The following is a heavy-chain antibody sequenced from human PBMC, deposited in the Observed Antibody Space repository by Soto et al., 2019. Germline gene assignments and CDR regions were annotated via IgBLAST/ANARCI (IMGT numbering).Heavy chain of an antibody. V-gene: IGHV4-30-4*02. J-gene: IGHJ5*02. Sequence: PSETLSLTCTVSGGSISTGDSFWTWIRQPPGKGLEWIGHIYYSGNTYYNPSLKSRVTISVDTSKNQFSLKLSSVTASDTALYYCARAAGEGSPYNWFDPWGQGTLVTVSS. CDR2: IYYSGNT. CDR1: GGSISTGDSF. CDR3: ARAAGEGSPYNWFDP.